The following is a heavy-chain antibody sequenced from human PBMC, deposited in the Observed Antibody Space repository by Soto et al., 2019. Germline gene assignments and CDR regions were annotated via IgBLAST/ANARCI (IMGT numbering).Heavy chain of an antibody. D-gene: IGHD3-3*01. CDR3: AKGPTVFGAVISFDYYYGMYV. J-gene: IGHJ6*02. Sequence: GGSLTLSCTTSGFTFSTSAMSWVRQAPGRGLGWVSGISGSGAGTYYADSVKGRFTISRDNSKNTLYLQMSGLRAEDAAVYYCAKGPTVFGAVISFDYYYGMYVWGQGTPVTVSS. CDR2: ISGSGAGT. CDR1: GFTFSTSA. V-gene: IGHV3-23*01.